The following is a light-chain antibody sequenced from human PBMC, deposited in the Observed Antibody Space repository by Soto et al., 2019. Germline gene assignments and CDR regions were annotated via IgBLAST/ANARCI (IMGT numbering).Light chain of an antibody. V-gene: IGLV2-23*02. J-gene: IGLJ2*01. CDR3: QSYDRNNVNVV. Sequence: QSALTQPASVSGSPGQSITISCTGTSRDIDVYDLVSWYRQYPGKAPKLMIYGVSKRPSGVSDRFSGSKSGNTASLTISGLQTEDESDYYCQSYDRNNVNVVFGGGTKLTVL. CDR1: SRDIDVYDL. CDR2: GVS.